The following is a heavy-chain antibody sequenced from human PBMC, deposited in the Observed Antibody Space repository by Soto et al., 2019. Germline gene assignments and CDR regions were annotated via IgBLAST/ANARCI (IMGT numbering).Heavy chain of an antibody. J-gene: IGHJ3*02. V-gene: IGHV3-11*01. CDR3: ARALTGTHDAFDI. Sequence: SCISTIPGKGLEWVSYINRSGSTIYYADSVKGRFTISRDNAKNSLYLQMNSLRAEDTAVYYCARALTGTHDAFDIWVQGT. D-gene: IGHD1-7*01. CDR2: INRSGSTI.